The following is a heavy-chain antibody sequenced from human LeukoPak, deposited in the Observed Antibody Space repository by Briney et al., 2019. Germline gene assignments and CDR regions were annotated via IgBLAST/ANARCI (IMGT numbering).Heavy chain of an antibody. D-gene: IGHD3-22*01. CDR2: ISGSGGST. CDR1: GFTFISYA. Sequence: GGSLRLSCAASGFTFISYAMSWVRQAPGKGLEWVSAISGSGGSTYYADSVKGRFTISRDNSKNTLYLQMNSLIAEDTAVYYCAKVKYYYDSSGYYYDYWGQGTLVTVSS. J-gene: IGHJ4*02. V-gene: IGHV3-23*01. CDR3: AKVKYYYDSSGYYYDY.